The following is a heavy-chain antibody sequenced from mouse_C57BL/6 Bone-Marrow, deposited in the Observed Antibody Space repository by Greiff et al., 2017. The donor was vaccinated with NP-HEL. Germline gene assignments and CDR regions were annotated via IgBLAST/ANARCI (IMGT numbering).Heavy chain of an antibody. D-gene: IGHD2-3*01. Sequence: EVKVVESGGGLVKPGGSLKLSCAASGFTFSDYGMHWVRQAPEKGLEWVAYISSGSSTIYYADTVKGRFTISRDNAKNTLFLQMTSLRSEDTAMYYCARGDGHWYFDVWGTGTTVTVSS. V-gene: IGHV5-17*01. CDR2: ISSGSSTI. CDR3: ARGDGHWYFDV. CDR1: GFTFSDYG. J-gene: IGHJ1*03.